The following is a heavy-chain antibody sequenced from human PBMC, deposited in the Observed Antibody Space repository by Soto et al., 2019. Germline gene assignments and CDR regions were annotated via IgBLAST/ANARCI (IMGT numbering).Heavy chain of an antibody. D-gene: IGHD6-19*01. CDR3: TTWAGSRGWYPLDS. CDR1: VFTFTNVW. V-gene: IGHV3-15*07. CDR2: IKDKTYGEAT. Sequence: EVLLVESGGGLVKPGGSLRLSCAASVFTFTNVWMNWVRQAPGKGLEWVGRIKDKTYGEATDYAAPVKGIISISIDYLKNTLNLQMNSLKTYDTAVYYCTTWAGSRGWYPLDSWGQGTLVTVSS. J-gene: IGHJ4*02.